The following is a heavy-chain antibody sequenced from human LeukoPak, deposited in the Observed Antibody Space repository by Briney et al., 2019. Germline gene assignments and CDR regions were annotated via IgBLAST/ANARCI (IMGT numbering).Heavy chain of an antibody. CDR2: TRNKANSYTT. J-gene: IGHJ6*03. CDR1: GFTLSSYS. Sequence: GGSLRLSCTASGFTLSSYSMDWVRQAPGKGLEWVGRTRNKANSYTTEYAASVKGRFTISRDDSKNSLYLQMNSLKTEDTAVYYCARGMAGTQYYYYYMDVWGKGTTVTISS. D-gene: IGHD6-19*01. V-gene: IGHV3-72*01. CDR3: ARGMAGTQYYYYYMDV.